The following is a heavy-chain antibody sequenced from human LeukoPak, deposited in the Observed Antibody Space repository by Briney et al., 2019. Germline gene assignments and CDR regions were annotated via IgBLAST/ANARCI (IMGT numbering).Heavy chain of an antibody. CDR1: GFTVSSNY. CDR3: ARAYCASDCPLDY. D-gene: IGHD2-21*02. J-gene: IGHJ4*02. CDR2: IYSGGSP. V-gene: IGHV3-66*01. Sequence: PGGSLRLSCAASGFTVSSNYMSWVRQTPGKGLEWVSVIYSGGSPYYAESVKGRFTISRDTSKNTLYLQMNTLRDEDTAVYYCARAYCASDCPLDYWGQGTLVTVSS.